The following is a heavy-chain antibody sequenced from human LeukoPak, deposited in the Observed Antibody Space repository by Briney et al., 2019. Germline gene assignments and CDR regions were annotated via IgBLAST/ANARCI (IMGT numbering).Heavy chain of an antibody. CDR3: ARVTMGYYYMDV. J-gene: IGHJ6*03. Sequence: ASVKVSCKASGYTFTSYDINWVRQATGQGLEWMGWMNPNSGNTGYAQKFQGRVTMTRNTSISTAYMELSSLRSEDTAVYYCARVTMGYYYMDVWGKGTTVTISS. CDR1: GYTFTSYD. V-gene: IGHV1-8*01. CDR2: MNPNSGNT. D-gene: IGHD4/OR15-4a*01.